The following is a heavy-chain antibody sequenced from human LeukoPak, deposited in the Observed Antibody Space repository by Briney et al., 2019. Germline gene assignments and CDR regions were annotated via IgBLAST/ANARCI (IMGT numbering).Heavy chain of an antibody. V-gene: IGHV3-48*03. J-gene: IGHJ4*02. CDR1: GFIFANYE. Sequence: PGGSLRLSCAASGFIFANYEMNWDRQAPGKGLEWVSYLSSSGGTNYYTDSVKGRFTISRDNVKNSLFLQMNSLRAEETAVYYCASFPIFGVVRLDQHFDYWGQGTLVTVSS. D-gene: IGHD3-3*01. CDR3: ASFPIFGVVRLDQHFDY. CDR2: LSSSGGTN.